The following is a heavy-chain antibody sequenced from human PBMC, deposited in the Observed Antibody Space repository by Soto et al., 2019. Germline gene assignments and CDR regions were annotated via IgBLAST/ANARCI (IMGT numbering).Heavy chain of an antibody. CDR3: ARQYEQQLDPRWFDP. V-gene: IGHV4-59*08. CDR1: GGSISSYY. J-gene: IGHJ5*02. Sequence: SETLSLTCTVSGGSISSYYWSWIRQPPGKGLEWIGYIYYSGSTNYNPSLKSRVTISVDTSKNQFSLKLSSVTAADTAVYYCARQYEQQLDPRWFDPWGQGTLVTVSS. CDR2: IYYSGST. D-gene: IGHD6-13*01.